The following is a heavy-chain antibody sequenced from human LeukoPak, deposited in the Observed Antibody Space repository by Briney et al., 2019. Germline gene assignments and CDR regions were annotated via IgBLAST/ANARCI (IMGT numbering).Heavy chain of an antibody. D-gene: IGHD3-22*01. CDR3: ARAGYYYDSSGYYYF. CDR2: ISSSSSTI. CDR1: GFTFSSYS. Sequence: GGSLRLSCAASGFTFSSYSMNWVRQAPGKGLEWVSYISSSSSTIYYADSVKGRFTISRDNAKNSLYLQMNSLRAEDTAVYYCARAGYYYDSSGYYYFWGQGTLVTVSS. J-gene: IGHJ4*02. V-gene: IGHV3-48*04.